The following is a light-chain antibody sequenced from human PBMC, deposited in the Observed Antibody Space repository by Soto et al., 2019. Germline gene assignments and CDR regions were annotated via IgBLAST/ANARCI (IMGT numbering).Light chain of an antibody. V-gene: IGKV2D-29*01. CDR3: MQSRQVPHT. Sequence: DLGVTRASLSLCVTPGQPASISCKSSQSLLHSKGKTYLYWYLQKPGQPPQLLIYEISNRLSGVPDRFSGSGSGADFTLKISRVESEDVGVYFSMQSRQVPHTFGGGTKVDIK. J-gene: IGKJ4*01. CDR2: EIS. CDR1: QSLLHSKGKTY.